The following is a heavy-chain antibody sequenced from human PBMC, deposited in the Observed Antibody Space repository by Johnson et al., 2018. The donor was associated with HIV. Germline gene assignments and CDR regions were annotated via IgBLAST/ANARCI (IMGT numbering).Heavy chain of an antibody. CDR1: AFTFSSYG. V-gene: IGHV3-30*02. D-gene: IGHD5-18*01. CDR2: IRYDESNK. J-gene: IGHJ3*01. CDR3: ARRRDTLNIWQESFDV. Sequence: QVHLVESGGGLVQPGGSLKLSCAASAFTFSSYGMHWVRQAPGKGLEWVAFIRYDESNKYYAYSVTGRFTISRDIFKNTPYLHMNSLRAEGTAVYYCARRRDTLNIWQESFDVWGQGTVVTVSS.